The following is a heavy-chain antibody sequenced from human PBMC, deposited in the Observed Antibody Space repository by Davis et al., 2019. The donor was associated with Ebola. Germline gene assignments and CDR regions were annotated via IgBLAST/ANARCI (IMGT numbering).Heavy chain of an antibody. Sequence: PGGSLRLSCAASGFTFSSYWMSWVRQAPGKGLEWVANIKQDGSEKYYVDSVKGRFTISRDNAKNSLYLQMNSLRAEDTAVYYCAKVYDYGDYYYYGMDVWGQGTTVTVSS. CDR1: GFTFSSYW. V-gene: IGHV3-7*01. CDR3: AKVYDYGDYYYYGMDV. J-gene: IGHJ6*02. D-gene: IGHD4-17*01. CDR2: IKQDGSEK.